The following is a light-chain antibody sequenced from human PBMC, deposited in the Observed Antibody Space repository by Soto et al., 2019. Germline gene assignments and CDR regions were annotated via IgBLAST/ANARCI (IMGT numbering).Light chain of an antibody. J-gene: IGLJ7*01. Sequence: QSVLTQPPSVSAAPGQKVAISCSGSSPNIGNDYVSWYQQLPGTAPKLLIYENNKRPSGIPDRFSGSKSGTSATLGITGPQSGDEADYYCETWDSSLSAAVFGGGTQLTVL. CDR1: SPNIGNDY. V-gene: IGLV1-51*02. CDR2: ENN. CDR3: ETWDSSLSAAV.